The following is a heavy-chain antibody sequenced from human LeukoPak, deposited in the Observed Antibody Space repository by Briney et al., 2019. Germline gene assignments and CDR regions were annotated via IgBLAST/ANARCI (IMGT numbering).Heavy chain of an antibody. J-gene: IGHJ4*02. V-gene: IGHV3-7*04. CDR2: IKEDGSEK. CDR3: ARAGYSNSCFDY. D-gene: IGHD6-13*01. CDR1: GFTFSRYW. Sequence: GGSLRLSCAASGFTFSRYWMSWVRQAPGRGLEWVANIKEDGSEKDYVDSVKGRFTISRDGAKNSLHLQMNSLRAEDTAVYYCARAGYSNSCFDYWGQGTLVTVSS.